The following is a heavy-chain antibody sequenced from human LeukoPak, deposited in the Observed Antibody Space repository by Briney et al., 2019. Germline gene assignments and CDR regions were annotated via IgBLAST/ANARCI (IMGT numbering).Heavy chain of an antibody. J-gene: IGHJ4*02. CDR2: INYSWTF. CDR1: GGSINSNNHY. Sequence: PSETLSLTCNVSGGSINSNNHYWGWLRQPPGKGLEWLGSINYSWTFFYSPSLNRRVIVSVDTSGNQFSLKLTSATAADTAVYYCARHPGYSSGWWYFDFWGQGTRVTVSS. D-gene: IGHD5-18*01. CDR3: ARHPGYSSGWWYFDF. V-gene: IGHV4-39*01.